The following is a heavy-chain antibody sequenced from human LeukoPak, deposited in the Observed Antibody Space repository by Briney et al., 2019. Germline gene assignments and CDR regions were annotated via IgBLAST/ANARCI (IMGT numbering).Heavy chain of an antibody. Sequence: SVTVSCKASGFTFTSSAMQWVRQARGQRLEWIGWIVVCSGNTNYAQKFQERVTITRDMSTSTAYMELSSLRSEDTAVYYCAAYPTAGGPGDDNWFDPWGQGTLVTVSS. J-gene: IGHJ5*02. CDR1: GFTFTSSA. D-gene: IGHD4-17*01. CDR3: AAYPTAGGPGDDNWFDP. V-gene: IGHV1-58*02. CDR2: IVVCSGNT.